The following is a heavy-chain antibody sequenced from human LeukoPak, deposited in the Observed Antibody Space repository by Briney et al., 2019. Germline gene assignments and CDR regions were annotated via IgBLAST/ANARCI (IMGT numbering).Heavy chain of an antibody. Sequence: GGSLRLSCAASGFTFSSHAMVWVRQAPGKGLEWVPDISRNVAGTHYADSVKGRFTISRDNSKNTLYLQMNTLRAEDTAVYYCAKDGGPSYTSDWYFDYWGQGTLVTVSS. CDR1: GFTFSSHA. D-gene: IGHD6-19*01. J-gene: IGHJ4*02. CDR3: AKDGGPSYTSDWYFDY. V-gene: IGHV3-23*01. CDR2: ISRNVAGT.